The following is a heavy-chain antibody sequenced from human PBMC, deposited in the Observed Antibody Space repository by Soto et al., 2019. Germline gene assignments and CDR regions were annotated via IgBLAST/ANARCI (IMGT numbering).Heavy chain of an antibody. J-gene: IGHJ4*02. CDR1: GYTFTGYY. V-gene: IGHV1-2*04. Sequence: QVQLVQSGAEVKKPGASVKVSCKASGYTFTGYYIHWVRQAPGQGLEWMGWINPNSGGTTYTQRVKAWDTMTRDSSVTTAYMEVSRLRSDDRAVYYCAGGYCTNGVCHAPDYWGQGTLVTVSS. CDR2: INPNSGGT. D-gene: IGHD2-8*01. CDR3: AGGYCTNGVCHAPDY.